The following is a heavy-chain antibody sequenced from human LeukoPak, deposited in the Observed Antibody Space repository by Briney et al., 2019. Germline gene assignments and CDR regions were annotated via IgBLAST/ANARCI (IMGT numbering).Heavy chain of an antibody. CDR3: ARGPSGASGHDY. D-gene: IGHD3-10*01. J-gene: IGHJ4*02. Sequence: SETLSLTCTVSGASISSSYWSWIRQPAGKGLEWIGRIYPSGSTNYNPSLKSRVTMSVDTSKNQLSLRLSSVTAADTAVYYCARGPSGASGHDYWGQGTQVTVSS. V-gene: IGHV4-4*07. CDR2: IYPSGST. CDR1: GASISSSY.